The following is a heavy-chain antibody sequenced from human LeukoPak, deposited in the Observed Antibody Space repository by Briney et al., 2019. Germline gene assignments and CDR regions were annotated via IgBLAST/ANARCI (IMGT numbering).Heavy chain of an antibody. V-gene: IGHV3-30*18. CDR2: ISYDGSNK. CDR3: AKSGSSSWPGGFDY. Sequence: GGSLRLSCAASGFTFSSYGMHWVRQAPGKGLEWVAVISYDGSNKYYADSVKGRFTISRDNSKNTLYLQMNSLRAEDTAVYYCAKSGSSSWPGGFDYWGQGTLVTVSS. D-gene: IGHD6-13*01. J-gene: IGHJ4*02. CDR1: GFTFSSYG.